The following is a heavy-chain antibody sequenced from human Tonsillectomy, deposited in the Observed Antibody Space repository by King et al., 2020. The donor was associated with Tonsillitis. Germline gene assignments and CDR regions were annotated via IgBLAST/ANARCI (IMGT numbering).Heavy chain of an antibody. CDR3: ARALFGANNYYAMDV. CDR1: GFTFSSYA. V-gene: IGHV3-30*04. D-gene: IGHD1-26*01. CDR2: ISSDGSNK. Sequence: QVQLVESGGGVVQPGRSLRLSCEVSGFTFSSYAMHWVRQAPGKGLEWVAVISSDGSNKYYADSVKGRFTISRDNSENSLYVQMNSPRTDDTAVYHCARALFGANNYYAMDVWGQGTTVTVSS. J-gene: IGHJ6*02.